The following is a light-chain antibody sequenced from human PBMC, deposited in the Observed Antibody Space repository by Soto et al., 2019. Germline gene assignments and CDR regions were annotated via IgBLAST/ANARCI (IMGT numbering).Light chain of an antibody. CDR2: DVS. CDR3: SSYTSSSTLEV. V-gene: IGLV2-14*01. J-gene: IGLJ2*01. CDR1: SSDVGGYNY. Sequence: QSALTQPASVSGSPGQSITISCTGTSSDVGGYNYVSWYQQNPGKSPKLLIYDVSNRPSGVSNRFSGSKSGNTASLTISGLQAEDDADYYCSSYTSSSTLEVFGGGTKLTVL.